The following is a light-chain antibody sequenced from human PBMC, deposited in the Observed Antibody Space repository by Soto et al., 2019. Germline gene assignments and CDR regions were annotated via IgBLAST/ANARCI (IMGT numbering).Light chain of an antibody. CDR1: QRIDKY. CDR3: QQSFLTPFT. V-gene: IGKV1-39*01. Sequence: DIQMTQSPTSLSASVGDTVTITSRASQRIDKYLNWYQQKPGKAPKVLIFGASSLHTGVPSRFSGSGSGTDFTLTISSLQLEDFAIYFCQQSFLTPFTFGGGSKVEIK. CDR2: GAS. J-gene: IGKJ4*01.